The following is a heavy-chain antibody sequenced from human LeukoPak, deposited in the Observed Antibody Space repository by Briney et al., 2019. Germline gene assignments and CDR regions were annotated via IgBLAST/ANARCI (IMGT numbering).Heavy chain of an antibody. V-gene: IGHV3-33*06. CDR2: IWYDGSEA. CDR3: AKDQRYYASGNYISTCYYYMDV. CDR1: GFTFSSYG. Sequence: PGGSLRLSCRASGFTFSSYGIHWVRQAPGKGLEWVSQIWYDGSEAFYVDSVKGRFTISRDTAKNTLYLEMTSLTAEDTAVYFCAKDQRYYASGNYISTCYYYMDVWGKETTVTV. D-gene: IGHD3-10*01. J-gene: IGHJ6*03.